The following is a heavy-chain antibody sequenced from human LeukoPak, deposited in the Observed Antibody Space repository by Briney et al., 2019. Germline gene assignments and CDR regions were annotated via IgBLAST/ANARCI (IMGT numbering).Heavy chain of an antibody. CDR1: GYTLTSYD. Sequence: ASVKVSCKASGYTLTSYDINWVRQATGQGLEWMGWMNPNSGNTGYAQKFQGRVTITRNTSISTAYMELSSLRSEDTAVYYCARDRGSPLSGFDPWGQGTLVTVSS. D-gene: IGHD1-26*01. J-gene: IGHJ5*02. CDR2: MNPNSGNT. CDR3: ARDRGSPLSGFDP. V-gene: IGHV1-8*03.